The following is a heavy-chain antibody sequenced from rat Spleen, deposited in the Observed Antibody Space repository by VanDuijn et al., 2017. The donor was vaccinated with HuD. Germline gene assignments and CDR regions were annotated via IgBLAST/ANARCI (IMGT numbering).Heavy chain of an antibody. Sequence: EVQLVESGGGLVQPGRSMKLSCAASGFTFSNYYMAWVRQAPTKGLEWVASISFDGLSTYYRDSVQGRFTISRDNAKSTLYLQMDSLRSEDTATYYGAGPTTEGPMDAWGQGVMVTVSS. J-gene: IGHJ2*01. CDR3: AGPTTEGPMDA. V-gene: IGHV5-25*01. D-gene: IGHD1-11*01. CDR1: GFTFSNYY. CDR2: ISFDGLST.